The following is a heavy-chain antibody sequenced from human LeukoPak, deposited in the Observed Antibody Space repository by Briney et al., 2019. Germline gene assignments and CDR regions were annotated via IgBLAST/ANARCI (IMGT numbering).Heavy chain of an antibody. CDR3: ARTTHQYYYDSSGLDAFDI. D-gene: IGHD3-22*01. CDR2: INHSGST. Sequence: PSETLSLTCAVYGGSFSGYYWSWIRQPPGKGLEWIGEINHSGSTNYNPSLKSRVTISVDTSKNQFSLKLSSVTAADTAVYYCARTTHQYYYDSSGLDAFDIWGQGTMVTVSS. V-gene: IGHV4-34*01. J-gene: IGHJ3*02. CDR1: GGSFSGYY.